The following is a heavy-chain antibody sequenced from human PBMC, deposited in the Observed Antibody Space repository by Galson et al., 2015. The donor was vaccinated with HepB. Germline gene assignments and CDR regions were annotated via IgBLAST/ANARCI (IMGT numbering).Heavy chain of an antibody. Sequence: SLRLSCAASGFMFRSYWMSWVRQAPGKGLEWVANINQDGSEKYYMDSVKGRFTISRDNAKNSLYLQMNSLRAEDTAVYYCARDPNAWDYWGQGTVVTVSS. V-gene: IGHV3-7*05. CDR2: INQDGSEK. CDR1: GFMFRSYW. CDR3: ARDPNAWDY. J-gene: IGHJ4*02. D-gene: IGHD3-16*01.